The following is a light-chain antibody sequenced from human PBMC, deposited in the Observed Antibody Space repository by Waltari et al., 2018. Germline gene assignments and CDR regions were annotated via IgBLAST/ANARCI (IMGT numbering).Light chain of an antibody. CDR3: MQTLQTPFT. J-gene: IGKJ3*01. CDR1: QSLLHSNGYSY. V-gene: IGKV2-28*01. CDR2: LGS. Sequence: DIVMTQSPLSLPVTPGEPASISCRSSQSLLHSNGYSYLAWYLQKAGQSPQLLSYLGSIRASGVPDRFSGSGSGTDFTLKISRVEAEDVGVYYCMQTLQTPFTFGPGTKVDIK.